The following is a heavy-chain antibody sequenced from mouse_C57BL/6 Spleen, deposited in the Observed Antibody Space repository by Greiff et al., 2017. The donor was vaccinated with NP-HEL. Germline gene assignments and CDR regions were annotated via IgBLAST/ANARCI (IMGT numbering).Heavy chain of an antibody. J-gene: IGHJ4*01. Sequence: VQLKQSGPGLVKPSQSLSLTCSVTGYSITSGYYWNWIRQFPGNKLEWMGYISYDGSNNYNPSLKNRISITRDTSKNQFFLKLNSVTTEDTATYYCAREVYYGSSPLAMDYWGQGTSVTVSS. V-gene: IGHV3-6*01. CDR1: GYSITSGYY. CDR3: AREVYYGSSPLAMDY. D-gene: IGHD1-1*01. CDR2: ISYDGSN.